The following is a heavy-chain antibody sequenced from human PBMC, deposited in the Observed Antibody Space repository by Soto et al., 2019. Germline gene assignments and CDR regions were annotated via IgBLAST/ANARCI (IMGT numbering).Heavy chain of an antibody. J-gene: IGHJ4*02. CDR1: GRSMSSNY. Sequence: QVHLQESGPGLVQPSETLSLTCSVSGRSMSSNYWSWIRQSPDQGLEWLGYVFYGGTDYNPSLGGRVTMSVETSKSQFSLKLTSVTVADTAVYYCASYRGAPYFESWGPGILVTVSA. CDR3: ASYRGAPYFES. D-gene: IGHD3-16*01. V-gene: IGHV4-59*01. CDR2: VFYGGT.